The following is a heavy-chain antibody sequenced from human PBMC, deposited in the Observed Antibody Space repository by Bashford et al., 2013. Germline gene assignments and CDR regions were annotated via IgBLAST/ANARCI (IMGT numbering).Heavy chain of an antibody. J-gene: IGHJ6*02. Sequence: ESLKISCKGSWIQLYQLLDRLGAPEARRRPGVVGIVYPDDSDTRYTPSFQGQVTISADKYINTAYLQWARLKASDTAIYYCARRPLADYIVDVWGPGTTVTVSS. CDR3: ARRPLADYIVDV. CDR2: VYPDDSDT. D-gene: IGHD4-11*01. V-gene: IGHV5-51*01. CDR1: IQLYQLL.